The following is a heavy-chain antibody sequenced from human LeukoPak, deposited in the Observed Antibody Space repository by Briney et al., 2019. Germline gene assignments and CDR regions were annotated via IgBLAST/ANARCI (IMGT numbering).Heavy chain of an antibody. D-gene: IGHD3-22*01. Sequence: VASVKVSCKASGGTFSSYAISWVRQAPGQGLEWMGIINPSGGSTSYAQKFQGRVTMTRDTSTSTVYMELSSLRSEDTAVYYCASGYYDSSGYYSGTPFDYWGQGTLVTVSS. CDR1: GGTFSSYA. CDR2: INPSGGST. V-gene: IGHV1-46*01. J-gene: IGHJ4*02. CDR3: ASGYYDSSGYYSGTPFDY.